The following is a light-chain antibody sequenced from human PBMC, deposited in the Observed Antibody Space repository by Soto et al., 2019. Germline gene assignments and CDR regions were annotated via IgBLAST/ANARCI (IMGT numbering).Light chain of an antibody. CDR2: WAS. V-gene: IGKV4-1*01. Sequence: DIVMTHSPDSLAVXXXXXXXXXXXXXXSVXYSSNNESYLAWYQQKPGQPPKLLIYWASTRESGVPDRFSGSGSGTDFTLTISSLQAEDVAVYFCQQYYSTPRTFGQGTKVDIK. J-gene: IGKJ1*01. CDR1: XSVXYSSNNESY. CDR3: QQYYSTPRT.